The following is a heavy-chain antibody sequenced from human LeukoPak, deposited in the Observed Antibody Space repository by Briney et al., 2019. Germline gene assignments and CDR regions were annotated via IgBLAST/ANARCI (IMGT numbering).Heavy chain of an antibody. D-gene: IGHD2-15*01. V-gene: IGHV1-8*01. Sequence: GASVKVSCKASGYTFTSYDINWVRQATGQGLEWMGWMNPNSGNTGYAQKFQGRVTITADESTSTAYMELSSLRSEDTAVYYCARGYCSGGSCYSSFDYWGQGTLVTVSS. CDR3: ARGYCSGGSCYSSFDY. CDR1: GYTFTSYD. J-gene: IGHJ4*02. CDR2: MNPNSGNT.